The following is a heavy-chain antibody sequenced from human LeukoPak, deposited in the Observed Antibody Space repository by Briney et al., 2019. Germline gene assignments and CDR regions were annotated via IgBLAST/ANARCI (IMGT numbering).Heavy chain of an antibody. CDR3: ARASNLAAAGTYYFDY. V-gene: IGHV4-34*01. J-gene: IGHJ4*02. Sequence: SETLSLTCTVSGGSISSYYWSWIRQPPGKGLEWIGEINHSGSTNYNPSLKSRVTISVDTSKNQFSLKLSSVTAADTAVYYCARASNLAAAGTYYFDYWGQGTLVTVSS. D-gene: IGHD6-13*01. CDR2: INHSGST. CDR1: GGSISSYY.